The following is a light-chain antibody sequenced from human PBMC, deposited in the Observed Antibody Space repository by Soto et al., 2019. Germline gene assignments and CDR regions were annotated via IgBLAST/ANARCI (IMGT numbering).Light chain of an antibody. CDR2: AAS. Sequence: DIQMTQSPSSLSASVGDRVTITCRASQGIRDALGWYQQKPGKAPKRLIYAASSLQSGVPSRFSGSGSGTQFTLTISSLQPEDFATYYFLQHNSYPQTFGQGTKLEIK. J-gene: IGKJ1*01. CDR3: LQHNSYPQT. V-gene: IGKV1-17*01. CDR1: QGIRDA.